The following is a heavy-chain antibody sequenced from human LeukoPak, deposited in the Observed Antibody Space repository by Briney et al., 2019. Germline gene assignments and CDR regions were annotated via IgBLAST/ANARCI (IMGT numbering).Heavy chain of an antibody. V-gene: IGHV1-69*05. Sequence: SVTVSFKASGGTFSSYAISWVRQAPGQGLEWMGGIIPIFGTANYAQKFQGRVTITTDESTSTAYMELSSLRSEDTAVYYCARVPGINYYYYMDVWGKGTTVTVSS. CDR3: ARVPGINYYYYMDV. D-gene: IGHD3-10*01. CDR1: GGTFSSYA. J-gene: IGHJ6*03. CDR2: IIPIFGTA.